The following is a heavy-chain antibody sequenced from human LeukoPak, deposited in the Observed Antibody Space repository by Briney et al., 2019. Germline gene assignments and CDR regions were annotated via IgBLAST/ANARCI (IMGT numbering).Heavy chain of an antibody. V-gene: IGHV1-18*01. CDR2: ISAYNGNT. J-gene: IGHJ4*02. CDR3: ARDGYCSSTSCYPV. CDR1: GYTFTNYG. D-gene: IGHD2-2*03. Sequence: ASVKVSCKASGYTFTNYGISWVRQAPGQGLEWMGWISAYNGNTNHAQKLQGRVTMTTDTSTTTAYMELRSLRSDDTAVYYCARDGYCSSTSCYPVWGQGTLVTVSS.